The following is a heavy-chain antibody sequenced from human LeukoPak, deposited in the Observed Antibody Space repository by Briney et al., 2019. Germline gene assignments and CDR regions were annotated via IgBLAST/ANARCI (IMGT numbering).Heavy chain of an antibody. CDR3: ARQPPFTTVTTKVDY. D-gene: IGHD4-17*01. CDR2: IYPGDSDT. Sequence: PGESLKIPCKGSGYSFTSYWIGWVRQMPGKGLEWMGIIYPGDSDTRYSPSFQGQVTISADKSISTAHLQWSSLKASDTAMYYCARQPPFTTVTTKVDYWGQGVLVTVSS. J-gene: IGHJ4*02. V-gene: IGHV5-51*01. CDR1: GYSFTSYW.